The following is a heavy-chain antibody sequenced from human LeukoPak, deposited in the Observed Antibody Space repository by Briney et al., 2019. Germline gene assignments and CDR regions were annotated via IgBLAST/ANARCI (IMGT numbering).Heavy chain of an antibody. D-gene: IGHD3-22*01. CDR3: ARGNYYDSSGYHYGY. J-gene: IGHJ4*02. CDR2: IYYSGRT. V-gene: IGHV4-59*01. Sequence: SETLSLTCTVSGGSISSYYWNWIRQPPGKGLEWSGCIYYSGRTNYNPSLKSRIIISVDTSKNQFSLKRRYVTAADTAVYYCARGNYYDSSGYHYGYWGQATLVTVSS. CDR1: GGSISSYY.